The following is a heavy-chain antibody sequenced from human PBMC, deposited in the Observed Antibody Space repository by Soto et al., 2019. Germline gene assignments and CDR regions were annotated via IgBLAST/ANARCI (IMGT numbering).Heavy chain of an antibody. V-gene: IGHV1-69*13. CDR3: ARAILTPATYCTNGVCYRSAPFDY. Sequence: SVKVSCKASGCTFSSYAISWVRQAPGQGLEWMGGIIPIFGTANYAQKFQGRVTITADESTSTAYMELSSLRSEDTAVYYCARAILTPATYCTNGVCYRSAPFDYWGQGTLVTVSS. CDR2: IIPIFGTA. D-gene: IGHD2-8*01. J-gene: IGHJ4*02. CDR1: GCTFSSYA.